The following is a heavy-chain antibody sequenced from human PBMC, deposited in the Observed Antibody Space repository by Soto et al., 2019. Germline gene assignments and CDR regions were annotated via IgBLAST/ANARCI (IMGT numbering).Heavy chain of an antibody. D-gene: IGHD3-3*01. CDR2: VNPIVSMS. J-gene: IGHJ4*02. V-gene: IGHV1-69*02. CDR1: GDTFNFYS. CDR3: AVIFVSGYRPFNY. Sequence: QVQLVQSGAEVKRPGSSVKVSCKASGDTFNFYSINWVRQAPGVGLEWMGRVNPIVSMSNYAQKFQGRVTLPAKKSTSTPYMKQSSLSSEDRAIYYGAVIFVSGYRPFNYWAQGALVTVPS.